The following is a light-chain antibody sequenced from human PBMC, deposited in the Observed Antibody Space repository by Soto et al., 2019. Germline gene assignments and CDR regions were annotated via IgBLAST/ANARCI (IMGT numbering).Light chain of an antibody. CDR2: SSN. V-gene: IGLV1-44*01. J-gene: IGLJ1*01. Sequence: QSVLTQPPSASGTPGQRVTISCSGSSSNIGSNNVNWYQHLPGAAPKLLIYSSNQRPSGVPDRFSGSKSGTSASLAITGLQSEDEADYYCAVWDDILNGLYVFGTGTQLTVL. CDR3: AVWDDILNGLYV. CDR1: SSNIGSNN.